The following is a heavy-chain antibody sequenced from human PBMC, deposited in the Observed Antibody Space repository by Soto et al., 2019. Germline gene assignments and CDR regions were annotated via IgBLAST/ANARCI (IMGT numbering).Heavy chain of an antibody. D-gene: IGHD6-6*01. Sequence: EVQLLESGGGLVQPGGSLRLSCAASGFTFSSYAMSWVRQAPGKGLEWVSAISGSGGSTYYADSVKGRFTISRDNSKNTLYLHMNSQRAENTAVYYCAKRSSSSGYFDYWGQGTLVTVSS. CDR2: ISGSGGST. V-gene: IGHV3-23*01. CDR1: GFTFSSYA. CDR3: AKRSSSSGYFDY. J-gene: IGHJ4*02.